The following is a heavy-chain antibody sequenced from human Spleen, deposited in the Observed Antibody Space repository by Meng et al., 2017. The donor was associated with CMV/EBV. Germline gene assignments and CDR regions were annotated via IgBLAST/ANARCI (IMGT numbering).Heavy chain of an antibody. CDR3: ARDPRGDGGVTFDY. Sequence: GGSLRLSCAASGFTFDDYAMHWVRQAPGKGLEWVSGISWNSGSIGYADSVKGRFTISRDNAKNSLFLQMNSLRADDTAVYYCARDPRGDGGVTFDYWGQGILVTVSS. CDR1: GFTFDDYA. J-gene: IGHJ4*02. CDR2: ISWNSGSI. V-gene: IGHV3-9*01. D-gene: IGHD5-24*01.